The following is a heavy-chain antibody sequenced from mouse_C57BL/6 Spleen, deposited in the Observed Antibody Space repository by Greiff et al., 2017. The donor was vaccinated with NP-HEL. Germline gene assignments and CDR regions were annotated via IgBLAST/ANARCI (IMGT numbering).Heavy chain of an antibody. D-gene: IGHD2-3*01. J-gene: IGHJ4*01. CDR3: ARDNYDGYYYAMDY. CDR1: GYSITSGYD. CDR2: ISYSGST. V-gene: IGHV3-1*01. Sequence: EVKVVESGPGMVKPSQSLSLTCTVTGYSITSGYDWHWIRHFPGNKLEWMGYISYSGSTNYNPSLKSRISITHDTSKNHFFLKLNSVTTEDTATYYCARDNYDGYYYAMDYWGQGTSVTVSS.